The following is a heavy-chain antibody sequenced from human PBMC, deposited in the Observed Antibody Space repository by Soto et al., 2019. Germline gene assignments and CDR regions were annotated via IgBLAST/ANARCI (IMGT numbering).Heavy chain of an antibody. J-gene: IGHJ5*02. CDR2: ISSSSSTI. Sequence: GGSLRLSCAASGFTFSSYSMNWVRQAPGKGLEWVSYISSSSSTIYYADSVKGRFTISRDNAKNSLYLQMNSLRAEDTAVYYCARESQGIAAAFGFGPAPPNWFDPWGQGTLVTVSS. CDR1: GFTFSSYS. D-gene: IGHD6-13*01. V-gene: IGHV3-48*01. CDR3: ARESQGIAAAFGFGPAPPNWFDP.